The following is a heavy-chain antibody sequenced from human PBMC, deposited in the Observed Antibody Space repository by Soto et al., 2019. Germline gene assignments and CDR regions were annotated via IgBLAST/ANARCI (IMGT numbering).Heavy chain of an antibody. V-gene: IGHV6-1*01. D-gene: IGHD5-12*01. J-gene: IGHJ6*03. CDR2: TYYRSKWYN. Sequence: SQTLSLTCAISGDSVSSNSAAWNWIRQSPSRGLEWLGRTYYRSKWYNDYAVSVKSRITINPDTSKNQFSLKLSSVTAADTAVYYCWGHGATITPPIYYYYYLAVWGKGTTVTVSS. CDR1: GDSVSSNSAA. CDR3: WGHGATITPPIYYYYYLAV.